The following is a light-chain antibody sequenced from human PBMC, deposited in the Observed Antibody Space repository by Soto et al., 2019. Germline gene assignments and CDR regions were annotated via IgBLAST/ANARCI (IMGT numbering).Light chain of an antibody. CDR3: QQYYSART. Sequence: DIVMTQSPDSLAVSLGERATINCKSSXXVLHSSNNKNYLAWYQQKAGQPPXXLIYWASTRESGVPDRFSGGGSGTDFTLTISSLQAEDVAVYYCQQYYSARTFGQGTKVDIK. V-gene: IGKV4-1*01. J-gene: IGKJ1*01. CDR1: XXVLHSSNNKNY. CDR2: WAS.